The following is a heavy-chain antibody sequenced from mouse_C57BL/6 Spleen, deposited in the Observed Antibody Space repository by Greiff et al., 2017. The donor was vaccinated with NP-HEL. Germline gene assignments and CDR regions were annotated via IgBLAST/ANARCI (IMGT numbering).Heavy chain of an antibody. CDR2: IDPSDSYT. Sequence: QVQLQQPGAELVKPGASVKLSCKASGYTFTSYWMQWVKQRPGQGLEWIGEIDPSDSYTNYNQKFKGKATLTVDTSSSTAYMQLSSLTSEDSAVYYCVRWGSGYGDWFAYWGQGTLVTVSA. V-gene: IGHV1-50*01. CDR3: VRWGSGYGDWFAY. J-gene: IGHJ3*01. CDR1: GYTFTSYW. D-gene: IGHD3-2*02.